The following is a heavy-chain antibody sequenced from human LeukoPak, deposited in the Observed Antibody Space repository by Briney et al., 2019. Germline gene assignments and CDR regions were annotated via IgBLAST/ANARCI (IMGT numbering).Heavy chain of an antibody. V-gene: IGHV3-9*01. Sequence: GGSLRLSCAASGFTFDDYAMHWVRQAPGKGLEWVSGISWNRGSIGYADSVKGRFTISRDNAKNSLYLQMNSLRAEDTALYYCAKSFGIDCGAGSAGNGAFDIWGQGTMVTVSS. CDR2: ISWNRGSI. CDR3: AKSFGIDCGAGSAGNGAFDI. D-gene: IGHD3-10*01. J-gene: IGHJ3*02. CDR1: GFTFDDYA.